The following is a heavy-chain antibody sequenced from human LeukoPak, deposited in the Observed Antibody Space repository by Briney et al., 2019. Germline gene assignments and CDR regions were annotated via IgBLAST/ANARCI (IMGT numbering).Heavy chain of an antibody. J-gene: IGHJ5*02. D-gene: IGHD2-2*01. CDR2: INPSGGST. Sequence: ASVKVSCKAFGYNFPSYYMHWVRQAPGQGLEWMGIINPSGGSTSYTQKFQDRVTMTRDTSTSTVYMELSSLRSEDTAVYYCARDGAMICRSSNCYPRPRWFDRWGQGTLVTVSS. V-gene: IGHV1-46*01. CDR3: ARDGAMICRSSNCYPRPRWFDR. CDR1: GYNFPSYY.